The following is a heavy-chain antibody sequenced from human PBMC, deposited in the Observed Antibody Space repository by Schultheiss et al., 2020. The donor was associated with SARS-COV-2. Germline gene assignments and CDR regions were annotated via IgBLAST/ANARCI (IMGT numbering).Heavy chain of an antibody. CDR2: INPNSGGT. V-gene: IGHV1-2*04. CDR3: ARGSSSWSDYYYYGMDV. CDR1: GYTFTGYY. D-gene: IGHD6-13*01. J-gene: IGHJ6*02. Sequence: ASVKVSCKASGYTFTGYYMHWVRQAPGQGLEWMGWINPNSGGTNYAQKFQGWVTMTRDTSASTAYMELSSLRSEDTAVYYCARGSSSWSDYYYYGMDVWGQGTTVTVSS.